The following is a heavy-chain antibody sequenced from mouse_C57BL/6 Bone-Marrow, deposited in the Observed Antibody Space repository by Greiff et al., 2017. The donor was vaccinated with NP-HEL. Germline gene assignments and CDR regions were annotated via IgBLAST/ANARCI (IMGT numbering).Heavy chain of an antibody. Sequence: QVQLQQSGAELVRPGASVTLSCKASGYTFTDYEMHWVKQTPVHDLEWIGAIDPETGGTAYNQKFKGKAILTADKSSSTAYMELRSLTSEDSAVYYCTRHYDGAYWGQGTLVTVSA. CDR2: IDPETGGT. J-gene: IGHJ3*01. CDR1: GYTFTDYE. D-gene: IGHD1-2*01. V-gene: IGHV1-15*01. CDR3: TRHYDGAY.